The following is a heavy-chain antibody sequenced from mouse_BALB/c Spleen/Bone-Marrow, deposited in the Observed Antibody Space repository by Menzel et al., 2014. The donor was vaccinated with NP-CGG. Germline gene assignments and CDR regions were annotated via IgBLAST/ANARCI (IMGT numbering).Heavy chain of an antibody. CDR2: VEPSDSYT. V-gene: IGHV1-69*02. CDR3: ARGRTTVVSDY. CDR1: GYTFTNYW. D-gene: IGHD1-1*01. J-gene: IGHJ2*02. Sequence: QVQLKESGAEAVKPGTSVKVSCKASGYTFTNYWLQWVKQRPGQGLEWIGEVEPSDSYTNYNQDFKGKATLTVDKPSSTAYMQLSSLTSEDSAVYYCARGRTTVVSDYWGQGTSLTVSS.